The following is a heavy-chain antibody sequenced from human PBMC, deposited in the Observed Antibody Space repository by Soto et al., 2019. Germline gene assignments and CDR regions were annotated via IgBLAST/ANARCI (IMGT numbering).Heavy chain of an antibody. CDR3: ARGRSNWSPRNSFDS. J-gene: IGHJ4*02. CDR1: GEPFSGYF. CDR2: INPSGTT. V-gene: IGHV4-34*01. D-gene: IGHD3-3*01. Sequence: QVELQQWGAGPLKPSETLSLTCAVSGEPFSGYFWTWIRQPPGKRLEWLGEINPSGTTNDDPSIKTRVTRSGHNSLKQCSLKVTSLTAADTAIYYCARGRSNWSPRNSFDSSGSRTMVPVSS.